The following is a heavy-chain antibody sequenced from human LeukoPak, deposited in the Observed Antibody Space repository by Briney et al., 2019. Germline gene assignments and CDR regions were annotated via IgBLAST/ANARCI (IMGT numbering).Heavy chain of an antibody. CDR1: GGSFSGYY. V-gene: IGHV4-34*01. CDR2: RHHSGNS. D-gene: IGHD4-17*01. CDR3: ARGLFRTVTTDY. Sequence: SETLSLTCAVYGGSFSGYYWSWIRQSPGKGLEWIGERHHSGNSDYNPSLKSRVTISLDTSKNQFSLKLSSVTAADTAVYYCARGLFRTVTTDYWGQGTLVTVSS. J-gene: IGHJ4*02.